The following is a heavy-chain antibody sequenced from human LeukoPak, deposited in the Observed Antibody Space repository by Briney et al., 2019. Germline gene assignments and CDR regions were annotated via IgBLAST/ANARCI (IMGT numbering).Heavy chain of an antibody. J-gene: IGHJ3*02. D-gene: IGHD3-3*01. Sequence: PGGSLRLSCAASGFTFSSYAMSWVRQAPGKGLEWVSAIRGSGGSTYYADSVKGRFTISRDNAENSVYLQMNSLRDEDTAVYSCARAQTLFWEFDGFDIWGRGTKVTVSS. CDR3: ARAQTLFWEFDGFDI. V-gene: IGHV3-23*01. CDR2: IRGSGGST. CDR1: GFTFSSYA.